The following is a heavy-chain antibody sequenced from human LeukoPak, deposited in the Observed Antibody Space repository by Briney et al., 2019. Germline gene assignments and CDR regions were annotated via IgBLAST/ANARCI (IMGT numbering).Heavy chain of an antibody. V-gene: IGHV4-59*01. Sequence: PSETLSLTCTVSGGSISSYFWTWIRQSPGKGLEWIGYVYYSGSTNYSPSLQSRVTISVDTSKNQFSLRLSSVTAADAALYYCAGAPYYYDSSGYPTPDYWGQGTLVTVSS. J-gene: IGHJ4*02. CDR2: VYYSGST. CDR3: AGAPYYYDSSGYPTPDY. CDR1: GGSISSYF. D-gene: IGHD3-22*01.